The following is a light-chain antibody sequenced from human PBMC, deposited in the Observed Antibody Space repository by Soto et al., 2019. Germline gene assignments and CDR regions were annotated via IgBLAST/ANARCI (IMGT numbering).Light chain of an antibody. CDR2: EVS. V-gene: IGLV2-8*01. Sequence: QSVLTRPPSASVSPGQSVTISCTGTSFDVGGYNYVSWYQQHPGKAPQVLMYEVSKRPSGVPDRFSGSKSGNTASLTVSGLQAEDEADYYCSAYAGSPYLYVFGSGTKVTVL. CDR1: SFDVGGYNY. CDR3: SAYAGSPYLYV. J-gene: IGLJ1*01.